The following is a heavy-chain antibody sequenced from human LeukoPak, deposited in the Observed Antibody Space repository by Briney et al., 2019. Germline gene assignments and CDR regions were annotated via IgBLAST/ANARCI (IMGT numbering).Heavy chain of an antibody. CDR2: IYHSGST. CDR3: ATGNVVRGIYY. Sequence: ASETLSLTCTVSGYSISSGYYWGWIRQPPGKGLEWIGSIYHSGSTYYNPSLKSRVTISVDTSKNQFSLKLSSVTAADTAVYYCATGNVVRGIYYWGQGTLVTVSS. CDR1: GYSISSGYY. J-gene: IGHJ4*02. D-gene: IGHD3-10*01. V-gene: IGHV4-38-2*02.